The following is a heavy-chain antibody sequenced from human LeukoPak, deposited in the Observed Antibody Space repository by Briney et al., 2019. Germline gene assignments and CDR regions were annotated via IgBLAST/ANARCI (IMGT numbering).Heavy chain of an antibody. V-gene: IGHV3-30*04. CDR2: ISYDGSNK. J-gene: IGHJ4*02. D-gene: IGHD6-13*01. CDR3: ARVGSSFDFDY. CDR1: GFTFSSYA. Sequence: PGGSLRLSCAASGFTFSSYAMHWVRQAPGKGLEWVAVISYDGSNKYYADSVKGRFTISRDNSKNTLYLQMNSLRAEDTAVYYCARVGSSFDFDYWGQGTLVTVSS.